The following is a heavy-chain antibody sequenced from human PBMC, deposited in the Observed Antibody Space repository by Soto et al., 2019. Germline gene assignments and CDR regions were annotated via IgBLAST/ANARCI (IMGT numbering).Heavy chain of an antibody. Sequence: ASVKVSCKASGGTFSSYTISWVRQAPGQGLEWMGRIIPILGIANYAQKFQGRVTITADKSTSTAYMELSSLRSEDTAVYYCASLPWKERYCSGGSCGNWFDPWGQGTLVTVSS. CDR2: IIPILGIA. J-gene: IGHJ5*02. D-gene: IGHD2-15*01. V-gene: IGHV1-69*02. CDR1: GGTFSSYT. CDR3: ASLPWKERYCSGGSCGNWFDP.